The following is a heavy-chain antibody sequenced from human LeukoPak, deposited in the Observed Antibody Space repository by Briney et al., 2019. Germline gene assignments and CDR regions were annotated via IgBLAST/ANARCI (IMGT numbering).Heavy chain of an antibody. V-gene: IGHV3-23*01. Sequence: PGGSLRLSCAASGFTFSSYAMSWVRQAPGKGLEWVSAISGSGGSAYYADSVKGRFTISRDNSKNTLYLQMNSLRAEDTAVYYCAKGDYCSGGSCYPNPPDFDYWGQGTLVTVSS. D-gene: IGHD2-15*01. J-gene: IGHJ4*02. CDR2: ISGSGGSA. CDR3: AKGDYCSGGSCYPNPPDFDY. CDR1: GFTFSSYA.